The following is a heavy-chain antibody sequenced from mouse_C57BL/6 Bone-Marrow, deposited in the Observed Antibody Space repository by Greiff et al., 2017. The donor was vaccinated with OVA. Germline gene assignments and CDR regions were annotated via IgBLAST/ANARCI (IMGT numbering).Heavy chain of an antibody. D-gene: IGHD2-1*01. J-gene: IGHJ3*01. CDR1: GYTFTSYW. CDR2: IDPSDSYT. CDR3: ATEIYGNYGFAY. V-gene: IGHV1-69*01. Sequence: QVQLQQPGAELVMPGASVKLSCKASGYTFTSYWMHWVKQRPGQGLEWIGEIDPSDSYTNYNQKFKGKSTLTVDKSSSTAYMQLSSLTSEDSAVYDCATEIYGNYGFAYWGQGTLVTVSA.